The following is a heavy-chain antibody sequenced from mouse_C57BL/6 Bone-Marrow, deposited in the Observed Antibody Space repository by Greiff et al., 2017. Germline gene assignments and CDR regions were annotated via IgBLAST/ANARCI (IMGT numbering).Heavy chain of an antibody. CDR2: IWTGGGT. D-gene: IGHD1-1*02. CDR1: GFSLTSYA. J-gene: IGHJ3*01. V-gene: IGHV2-9-1*01. CDR3: ASHYWAY. Sequence: VKLVESGPGLVAPSQCLSISCTASGFSLTSYAISWVRQPPGKGLEWLGVIWTGGGTNYNSALKSRPSISKDNSKSQVFLKMNSLQTDDAARYCCASHYWAYWGQGTLVTVSA.